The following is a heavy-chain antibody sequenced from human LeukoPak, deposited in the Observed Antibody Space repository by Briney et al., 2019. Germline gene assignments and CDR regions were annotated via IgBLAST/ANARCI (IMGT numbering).Heavy chain of an antibody. CDR3: ARDLQLPWAY. J-gene: IGHJ4*02. Sequence: SETLSLTCAVYGGSFSGYYWSWIRQPPGKGLEWIWEINHSGSTNYNPSLKSRVTISVDTSKNQFSLKLSSVTAADTAVYYCARDLQLPWAYWGQGTLVTVSS. CDR1: GGSFSGYY. D-gene: IGHD5-24*01. V-gene: IGHV4-34*01. CDR2: INHSGST.